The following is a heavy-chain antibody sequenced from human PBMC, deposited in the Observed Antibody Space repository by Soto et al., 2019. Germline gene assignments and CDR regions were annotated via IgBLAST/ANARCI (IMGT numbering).Heavy chain of an antibody. J-gene: IGHJ3*02. CDR3: ARGRGRSYMGGAFDI. CDR1: GGSFSDYY. CDR2: INHSGST. D-gene: IGHD3-16*01. V-gene: IGHV4-34*01. Sequence: SETLSLTCSVYGGSFSDYYWSWIRQPPGKGLEWIGEINHSGSTNYNPSLKSRVTMSVDTSKNQFSLKLSSVTAADTAVYYCARGRGRSYMGGAFDIWGQGTMVTVSS.